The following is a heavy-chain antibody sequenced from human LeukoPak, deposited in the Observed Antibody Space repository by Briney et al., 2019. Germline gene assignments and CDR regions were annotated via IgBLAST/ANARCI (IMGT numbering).Heavy chain of an antibody. J-gene: IGHJ4*02. CDR3: AKENYDSSGYYYFDY. CDR1: GFTFSSYA. D-gene: IGHD3-22*01. V-gene: IGHV3-30-3*01. CDR2: ISYDGSNK. Sequence: PGGSLRLSCAASGFTFSSYAMHWVRQAPGKGLEWVAVISYDGSNKYYADSVKGRFTISRDNSKNTLYLQMNSLRAEDTAVYYCAKENYDSSGYYYFDYWGQGTLVTVSS.